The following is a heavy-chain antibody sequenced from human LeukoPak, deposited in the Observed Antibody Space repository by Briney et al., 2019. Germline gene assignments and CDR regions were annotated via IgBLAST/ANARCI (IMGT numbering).Heavy chain of an antibody. J-gene: IGHJ4*02. CDR2: IYSGGST. CDR3: ARKLDY. V-gene: IGHV3-66*01. CDR1: GFTVSSNY. Sequence: PGGSLTLSCAASGFTVSSNYMSWVRQAPGKGLEWVSVIYSGGSTYYADSVKGRFTISRDNSKNTLYLQMNSLRAEDTAVYYCARKLDYWGQGTLVTVSS.